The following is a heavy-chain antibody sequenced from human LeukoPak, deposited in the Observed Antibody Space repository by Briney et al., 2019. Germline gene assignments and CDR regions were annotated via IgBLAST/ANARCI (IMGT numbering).Heavy chain of an antibody. V-gene: IGHV3-7*01. D-gene: IGHD3-3*01. Sequence: PGGSLRLSCAASGFTFSSYWMSWVRQAPGKGLEWVANIKQDGSEKYYVDSVKGRFTISRDNANNSLYLQMNSLRAEDTAVYYCARDPPYGVSNVRSGYQDYWGQGTLVTVSS. J-gene: IGHJ4*02. CDR3: ARDPPYGVSNVRSGYQDY. CDR1: GFTFSSYW. CDR2: IKQDGSEK.